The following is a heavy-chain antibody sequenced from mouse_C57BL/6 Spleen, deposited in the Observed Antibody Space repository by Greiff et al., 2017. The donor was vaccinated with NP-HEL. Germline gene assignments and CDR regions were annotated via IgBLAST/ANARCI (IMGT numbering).Heavy chain of an antibody. CDR3: AKVTNALYYFDY. CDR2: INPSSGYT. J-gene: IGHJ2*01. CDR1: GYTFTSYW. Sequence: QVQLQQSGAELAKPGASVKLSCKASGYTFTSYWMHWVKQRPGQGLEWIGYINPSSGYTKYNQKFKDKATLTADKSSSTAYMQLSSLTDEDAAVYYCAKVTNALYYFDYWGQGTTLTVSS. D-gene: IGHD2-13*01. V-gene: IGHV1-7*01.